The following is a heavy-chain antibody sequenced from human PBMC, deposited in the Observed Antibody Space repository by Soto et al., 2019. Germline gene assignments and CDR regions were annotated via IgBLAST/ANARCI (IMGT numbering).Heavy chain of an antibody. Sequence: GASVKVSCKVSGYTLTELSMHWVRQAPGKGLEWMGGFDPEDGETIYAQKFQGRVTMTEDTSTDTAYMELSSLRAEDMAVYYCARRIPFGYGMDVWGQGTTVTVSS. J-gene: IGHJ6*02. CDR3: ARRIPFGYGMDV. CDR1: GYTLTELS. CDR2: FDPEDGET. V-gene: IGHV1-24*01. D-gene: IGHD2-21*01.